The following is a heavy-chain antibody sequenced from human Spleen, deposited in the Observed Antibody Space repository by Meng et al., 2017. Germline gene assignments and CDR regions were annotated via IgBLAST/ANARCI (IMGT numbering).Heavy chain of an antibody. CDR2: IYWNDDK. D-gene: IGHD2-21*02. Sequence: SGPTLVKPTQTLTLTCTFSGFSRSTSGVGVGWIRQPPGKALEWLALIYWNDDKRYSPSLKSRLTITKDTSKTQVVLTMTNMDPVDTATYYCAHTLQDCGGDNGRLLFYYGMDVWGQGTMVTVSS. CDR3: AHTLQDCGGDNGRLLFYYGMDV. V-gene: IGHV2-5*01. CDR1: GFSRSTSGVG. J-gene: IGHJ6*02.